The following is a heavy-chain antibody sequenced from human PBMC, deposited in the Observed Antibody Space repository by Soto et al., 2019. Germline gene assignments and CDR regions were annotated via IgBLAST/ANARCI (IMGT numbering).Heavy chain of an antibody. D-gene: IGHD4-17*01. CDR1: GGSISSSSYY. V-gene: IGHV4-39*01. CDR2: IYYSGST. J-gene: IGHJ6*03. CDR3: ARPSGGDDYGDYVGGYYYYTDV. Sequence: SETLSLTCTVSGGSISSSSYYWGWIRQPPGKGLEWIGSIYYSGSTYYNPSLKSRVTISVDTSKNQVSLKLSSVTAADTAVYYCARPSGGDDYGDYVGGYYYYTDVWGKGTTVTVSS.